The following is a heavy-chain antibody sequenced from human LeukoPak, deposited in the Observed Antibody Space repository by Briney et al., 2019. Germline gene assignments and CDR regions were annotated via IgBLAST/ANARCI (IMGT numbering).Heavy chain of an antibody. CDR1: AGSISSYY. Sequence: SETLSLTCTVSAGSISSYYWSWVRQPPGKGLEWIGSIYYSGSTNYNPSLKSRVTISVDTSKNQFSLNLSSVTAADTAVYYCTKERGGYADYWGQGTPVTVSS. CDR3: TKERGGYADY. CDR2: IYYSGST. V-gene: IGHV4-59*12. D-gene: IGHD5-12*01. J-gene: IGHJ4*02.